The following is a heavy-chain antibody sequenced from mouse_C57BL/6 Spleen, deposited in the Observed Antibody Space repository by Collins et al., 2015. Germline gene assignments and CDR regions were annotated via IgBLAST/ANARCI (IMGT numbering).Heavy chain of an antibody. V-gene: IGHV1-55*01. CDR2: IYPGSGST. CDR3: ARYIVTHYYAMDY. Sequence: QVQLQQPGAELVKPGASVKMSCKASGYTFTSYWITWVKQRPGQGLEWIGDIYPGSGSTNYNEKFKSKATLTVDTSSSTAYMQLSSLTSEDSAVYYCARYIVTHYYAMDYWGQGTSVTVSS. D-gene: IGHD2-5*01. J-gene: IGHJ4*01. CDR1: GYTFTSYW.